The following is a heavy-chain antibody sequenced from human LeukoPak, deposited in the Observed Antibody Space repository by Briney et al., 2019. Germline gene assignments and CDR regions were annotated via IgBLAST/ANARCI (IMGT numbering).Heavy chain of an antibody. Sequence: PSETLSLTCTVSGGSISSSSYYWGWIRQSPGKGLEWIGSISYTGSSNSNPSLKSRVTMSVDTSKNQFSLNLYSVTAADTAVYYCARGLDYYDYNSNRFDPWGQGTLVTVSS. CDR3: ARGLDYYDYNSNRFDP. J-gene: IGHJ5*02. CDR1: GGSISSSSYY. D-gene: IGHD3-22*01. V-gene: IGHV4-39*07. CDR2: ISYTGSS.